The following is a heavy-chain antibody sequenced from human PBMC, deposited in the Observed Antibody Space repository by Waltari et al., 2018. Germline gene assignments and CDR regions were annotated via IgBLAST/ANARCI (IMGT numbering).Heavy chain of an antibody. J-gene: IGHJ4*02. CDR2: IWYDGSNK. D-gene: IGHD6-6*01. CDR1: GFIFSIYG. Sequence: QVQLVESGGGVVQPGRSLRLSCAASGFIFSIYGMHWVRQAPGKGLEWVALIWYDGSNKYYADSGKGRFTISRDNSKNTLYLQMNSLRAEDTAVYYCAKVLGESYSSSNLIDYWGQGTLVTVSS. CDR3: AKVLGESYSSSNLIDY. V-gene: IGHV3-33*06.